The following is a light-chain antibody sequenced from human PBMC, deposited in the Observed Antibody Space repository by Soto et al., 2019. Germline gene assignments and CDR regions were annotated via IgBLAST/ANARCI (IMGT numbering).Light chain of an antibody. CDR3: LHDARFRCS. Sequence: AIQMTQSPSSLSASVGDTVTFTCRASQAIRNDLGWFQQRPGKPPKLLIYGISILQSGVPSRFSGSVSGTDFTLTISVLQPEDFATYYCLHDARFRCSFGQGTRLKI. V-gene: IGKV1-6*01. J-gene: IGKJ2*04. CDR1: QAIRND. CDR2: GIS.